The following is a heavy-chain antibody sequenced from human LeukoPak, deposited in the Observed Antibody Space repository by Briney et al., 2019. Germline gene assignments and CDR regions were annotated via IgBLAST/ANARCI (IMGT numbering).Heavy chain of an antibody. D-gene: IGHD1-26*01. V-gene: IGHV1-2*02. Sequence: VASVKVSCKASGYTFTGYYIHWVRQAPGQGLEWMGWINPNSGGTNYAQKSQGRVTMTRDTSISTAYMDLSRLRSDDTAVYYCARGSIVGATFDYFDYWGQGTLVTVSS. J-gene: IGHJ4*02. CDR1: GYTFTGYY. CDR3: ARGSIVGATFDYFDY. CDR2: INPNSGGT.